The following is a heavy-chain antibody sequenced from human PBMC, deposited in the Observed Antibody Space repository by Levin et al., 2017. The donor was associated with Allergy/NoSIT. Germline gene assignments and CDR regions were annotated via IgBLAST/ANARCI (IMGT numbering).Heavy chain of an antibody. D-gene: IGHD2-15*01. Sequence: SQTLSLTCTVSGGSVSSGSYYWSWIRQPPGKGLEWIGYIYYSGSTNYNPSLKSRVTISVDTSKNQFSLKLSSVTAADTAVYYCARAPELLSDCSGGSCYSAWFDPWGQGTLVTVSS. CDR3: ARAPELLSDCSGGSCYSAWFDP. CDR2: IYYSGST. J-gene: IGHJ5*02. V-gene: IGHV4-61*01. CDR1: GGSVSSGSYY.